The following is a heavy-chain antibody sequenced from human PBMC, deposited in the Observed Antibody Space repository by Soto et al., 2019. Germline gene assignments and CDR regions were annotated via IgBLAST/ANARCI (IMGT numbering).Heavy chain of an antibody. CDR2: ITWDGVST. CDR3: AKAPTEFGYNAMDV. CDR1: GFTFDKYT. Sequence: GGSLRLSCAASGFTFDKYTMHWVRQAPGKGLEWVSLITWDGVSTYYADSVKGRFTISRDNSENSLYLQMNSLRTEDTALYYCAKAPTEFGYNAMDVWGQGTTVTVSS. V-gene: IGHV3-43*01. D-gene: IGHD1-1*01. J-gene: IGHJ6*02.